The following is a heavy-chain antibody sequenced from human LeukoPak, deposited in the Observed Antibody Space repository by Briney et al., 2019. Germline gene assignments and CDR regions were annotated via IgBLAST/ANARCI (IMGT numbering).Heavy chain of an antibody. CDR3: ARSLGIVDLDY. J-gene: IGHJ4*02. Sequence: GASVKVSCKASGYTFTSYYMHWVRQAPGQGLEWMGIINPSGGSTSYAQKFQGRVTMTRDMSTSTVYMELSSLRSVDTAVYYCARSLGIVDLDYWGQGTLVTVSS. D-gene: IGHD2-2*03. V-gene: IGHV1-46*01. CDR2: INPSGGST. CDR1: GYTFTSYY.